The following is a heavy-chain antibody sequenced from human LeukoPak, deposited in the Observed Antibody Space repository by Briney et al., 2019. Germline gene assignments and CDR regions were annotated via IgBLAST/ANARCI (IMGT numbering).Heavy chain of an antibody. D-gene: IGHD2-21*02. CDR1: GGPISSYY. J-gene: IGHJ4*02. Sequence: SETLSLTCTVSGGPISSYYWSWIRQPPGKGLEWIGYIYYSGSTNYNPSLKSRVTISVDTSKNQFSLKLSSVTAADTAVYYCARRGVTAAFEYWGQGTLVTVSS. CDR3: ARRGVTAAFEY. CDR2: IYYSGST. V-gene: IGHV4-59*08.